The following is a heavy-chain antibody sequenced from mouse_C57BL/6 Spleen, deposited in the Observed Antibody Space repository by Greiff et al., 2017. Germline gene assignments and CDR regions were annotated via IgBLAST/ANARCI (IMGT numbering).Heavy chain of an antibody. CDR3: TRRGNWDGGFAY. CDR2: IDPETGGT. D-gene: IGHD4-1*01. J-gene: IGHJ3*01. CDR1: GYTFTDYE. Sequence: QVQLQQSGAELVRPGASVTLSCKASGYTFTDYEMHWVKQTPVHGLEWIGAIDPETGGTAYNQKFKGKAILTADKSSSTAYMELRSLTSEDSAVYYRTRRGNWDGGFAYWGQGTLVTVSA. V-gene: IGHV1-15*01.